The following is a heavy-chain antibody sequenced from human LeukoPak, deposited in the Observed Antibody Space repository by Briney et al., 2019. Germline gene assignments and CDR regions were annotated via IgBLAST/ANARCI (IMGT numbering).Heavy chain of an antibody. Sequence: SETLSLTCTVSGGSISSSSYYWGWIRQPPGKGLEWIGSIYYSGSTYYNPSLKSRVTISVDTSKNQFSLKLSSVTAADTAVYYCATRAVAASSDAFDIWGQGTMVTVSS. CDR2: IYYSGST. D-gene: IGHD6-19*01. V-gene: IGHV4-39*01. CDR1: GGSISSSSYY. CDR3: ATRAVAASSDAFDI. J-gene: IGHJ3*02.